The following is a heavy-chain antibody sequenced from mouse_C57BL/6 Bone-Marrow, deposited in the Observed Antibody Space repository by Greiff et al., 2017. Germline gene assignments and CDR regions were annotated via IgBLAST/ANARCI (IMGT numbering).Heavy chain of an antibody. CDR2: IHPSDSDT. V-gene: IGHV1-74*01. D-gene: IGHD1-1*01. Sequence: VQLQQSGAELVKPGASVKVSCKASGYTFTSYWMHWVKQRPGHGLEWIGRIHPSDSDTNYNQKFKGKATLTVDNSSSTAYMQLSSRTSEDSAVYYCAIDYGSSYGYCDVWGTGTTVTGSS. CDR1: GYTFTSYW. CDR3: AIDYGSSYGYCDV. J-gene: IGHJ1*03.